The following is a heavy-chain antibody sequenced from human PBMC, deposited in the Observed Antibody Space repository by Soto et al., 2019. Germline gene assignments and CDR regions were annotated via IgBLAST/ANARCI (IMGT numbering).Heavy chain of an antibody. Sequence: FRRLSCAASGFTFSRYGMHWVRRAPGKGLEWLAVISYDESNKYYADSVKGRFTLSRDNSKNTLYLQMNSLRPGDTAVYYGGEALAPGIVHCCEPWGKGTL. CDR2: ISYDESNK. V-gene: IGHV3-30*18. CDR3: GEALAPGIVHCCEP. CDR1: GFTFSRYG. D-gene: IGHD2-21*02. J-gene: IGHJ4*02.